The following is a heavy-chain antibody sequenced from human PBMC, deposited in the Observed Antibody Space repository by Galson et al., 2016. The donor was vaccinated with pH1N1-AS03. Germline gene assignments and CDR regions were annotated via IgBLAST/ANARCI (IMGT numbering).Heavy chain of an antibody. CDR1: GGSVSSGHYY. Sequence: SETLSLTCTVSGGSVSSGHYYWSWIRQPPGKGLERVGYIYHSGSTNYNPSLKSRVTISVDTSKNQFSLKLSSVTAADTAIYYCARLWFYGPYYFDYWGQGTLVTVSS. CDR2: IYHSGST. J-gene: IGHJ4*02. V-gene: IGHV4-61*01. CDR3: ARLWFYGPYYFDY. D-gene: IGHD2/OR15-2a*01.